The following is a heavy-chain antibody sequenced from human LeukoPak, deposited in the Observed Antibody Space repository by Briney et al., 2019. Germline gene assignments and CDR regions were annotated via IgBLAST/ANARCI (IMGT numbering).Heavy chain of an antibody. Sequence: GGSLRLSCAASGFTFSSYWMHWVRQAPGKGLVWVSGISWNSGGIDYADTVKGRFTISRDNAKNSLYLQMNSLRAEDTALYYCARSESYAKWFDPWGQGTLVTVSS. CDR2: ISWNSGGI. J-gene: IGHJ5*02. V-gene: IGHV3-9*01. CDR1: GFTFSSYW. D-gene: IGHD3-10*01. CDR3: ARSESYAKWFDP.